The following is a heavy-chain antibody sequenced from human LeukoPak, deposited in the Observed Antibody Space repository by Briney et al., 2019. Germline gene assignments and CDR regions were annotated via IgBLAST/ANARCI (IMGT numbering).Heavy chain of an antibody. Sequence: GGSLRLSCAASGFTFSSYAMSWVRQAPGKGLEWVSAISGSGGSTYYADSVKGRFTISRDNAKNSLYLQMNSLRDTDTAVYYCARGKVGYSYFDYWGQGTLVTVSS. CDR1: GFTFSSYA. CDR3: ARGKVGYSYFDY. CDR2: ISGSGGST. D-gene: IGHD5-18*01. J-gene: IGHJ4*02. V-gene: IGHV3-23*01.